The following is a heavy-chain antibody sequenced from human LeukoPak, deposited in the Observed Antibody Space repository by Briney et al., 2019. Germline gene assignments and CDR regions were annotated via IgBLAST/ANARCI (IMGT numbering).Heavy chain of an antibody. V-gene: IGHV3-23*01. Sequence: GGSLRLSCAASGFTFRTSAISWVRQAPGKGLEWVSAISGSGGSTKYADSVRGRFTISRDNSKNTPYLQIHSLRVEDTAVYYCAKDPHDFWSGYPYYFDYWGQGTLVTVSS. J-gene: IGHJ4*02. CDR3: AKDPHDFWSGYPYYFDY. D-gene: IGHD3-3*01. CDR2: ISGSGGST. CDR1: GFTFRTSA.